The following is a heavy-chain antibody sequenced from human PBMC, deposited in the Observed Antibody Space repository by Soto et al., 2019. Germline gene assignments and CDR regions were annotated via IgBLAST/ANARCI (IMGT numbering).Heavy chain of an antibody. D-gene: IGHD3-3*01. CDR2: INHSGST. CDR3: ASIFGSLKIFGVVTMGYFDY. Sequence: KPSETLSLTGAVYGGSFSGYYWSWIRQPPGKGLEWIGEINHSGSTNYNPSLKSRVTISVDTSKNQFSLKLSSVTAADTAVYYCASIFGSLKIFGVVTMGYFDYWGQGTLVTVSS. CDR1: GGSFSGYY. V-gene: IGHV4-34*01. J-gene: IGHJ4*02.